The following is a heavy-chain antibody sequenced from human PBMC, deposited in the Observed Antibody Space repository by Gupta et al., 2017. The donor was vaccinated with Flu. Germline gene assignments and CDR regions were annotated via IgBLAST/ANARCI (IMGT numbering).Heavy chain of an antibody. D-gene: IGHD2-2*01. Sequence: VRQAPGKGLEWVSSLNGGGERTYYADSVRGRFTISRDNSKNTLSLQMSRLTVEDPAVYYCGTGFGYDEGAIASWGQETLVTVSS. CDR3: GTGFGYDEGAIAS. CDR2: LNGGGERT. V-gene: IGHV3-23*01. J-gene: IGHJ4*02.